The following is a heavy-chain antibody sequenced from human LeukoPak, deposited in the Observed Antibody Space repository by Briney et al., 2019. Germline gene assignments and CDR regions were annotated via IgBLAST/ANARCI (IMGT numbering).Heavy chain of an antibody. CDR1: GFTFSSYS. V-gene: IGHV3-21*01. CDR2: ISSSSSYI. Sequence: PGGSLRLSCAASGFTFSSYSMHWVRQAPWKGLEWVSSISSSSSYIYYADSVKGRFTISRDNAKNSVHLQMNSLRAKDTAVYYCARDQGGSGGNWGQGTLVTVSS. CDR3: ARDQGGSGGN. D-gene: IGHD3-10*01. J-gene: IGHJ4*02.